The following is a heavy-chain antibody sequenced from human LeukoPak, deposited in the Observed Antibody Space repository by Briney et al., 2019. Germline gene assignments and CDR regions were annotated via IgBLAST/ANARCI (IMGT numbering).Heavy chain of an antibody. J-gene: IGHJ6*04. CDR1: GYTFTGYY. D-gene: IGHD3-3*01. CDR3: ARYDFWSGYSDV. CDR2: INPNSGGT. V-gene: IGHV1-2*02. Sequence: ASVKVSCKASGYTFTGYYMHWVRQAPGQGLEWMGWINPNSGGTNYAQKFQGRVTMTRDTSISTAYKELSRLRSDDTAVYCCARYDFWSGYSDVWGKGTTVTVSS.